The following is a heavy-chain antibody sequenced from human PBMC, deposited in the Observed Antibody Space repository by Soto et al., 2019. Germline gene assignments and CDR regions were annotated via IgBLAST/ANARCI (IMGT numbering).Heavy chain of an antibody. Sequence: GGSLRLSCTASGFTFGDYAMSWFRQAPGKGLEWVGFIRSKAYGGTTEYAASVKGRFTISRDDSKSIAYLQMNILKTEDTAVYYCTRTDYSNYEYYYYMDVWGKGPTVTVS. CDR1: GFTFGDYA. J-gene: IGHJ6*03. V-gene: IGHV3-49*03. CDR2: IRSKAYGGTT. D-gene: IGHD4-4*01. CDR3: TRTDYSNYEYYYYMDV.